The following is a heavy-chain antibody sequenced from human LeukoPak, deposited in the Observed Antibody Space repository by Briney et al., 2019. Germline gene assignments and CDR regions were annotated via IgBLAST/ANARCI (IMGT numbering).Heavy chain of an antibody. J-gene: IGHJ4*02. V-gene: IGHV3-23*01. CDR2: ISGSGGST. Sequence: PGGSLRLSCAASGFTFSSYAMSWVRQAPGKGLEWVSAISGSGGSTYYADSVKGRFTISRDNSKNTLYPQMNSLRAEDTAVYYCAKVGIFGVVILFDHWGQGTLVTVSS. CDR1: GFTFSSYA. D-gene: IGHD3-3*01. CDR3: AKVGIFGVVILFDH.